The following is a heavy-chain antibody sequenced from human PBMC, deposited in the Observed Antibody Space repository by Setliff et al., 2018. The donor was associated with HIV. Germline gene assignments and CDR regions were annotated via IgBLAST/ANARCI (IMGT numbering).Heavy chain of an antibody. Sequence: PSETLSLTCNVSGGSISSSNYYWAWIRQPPGKGLEWIGSFHYSGSTNYNPSLKSRVTISVDTSKNQFSLKLTSVTAADTAVYYCARGRLYGVVDYWGQGTLVTVSS. CDR1: GGSISSSNYY. D-gene: IGHD3-10*01. CDR2: FHYSGST. J-gene: IGHJ4*02. CDR3: ARGRLYGVVDY. V-gene: IGHV4-39*07.